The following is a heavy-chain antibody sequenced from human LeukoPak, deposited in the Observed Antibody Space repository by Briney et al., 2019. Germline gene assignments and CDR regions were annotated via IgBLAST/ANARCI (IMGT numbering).Heavy chain of an antibody. CDR3: ARGGFTVTTGYFDY. Sequence: SETLSLTCTVSGGSISSYYWSWIRQPAGKGLEWIGRIYTSGSTNYNPSLKSRVTMSVDTSKNQFSLRPSSVTAADTAVYYCARGGFTVTTGYFDYWGQGTLVTVSS. J-gene: IGHJ4*02. CDR2: IYTSGST. D-gene: IGHD4-17*01. V-gene: IGHV4-4*07. CDR1: GGSISSYY.